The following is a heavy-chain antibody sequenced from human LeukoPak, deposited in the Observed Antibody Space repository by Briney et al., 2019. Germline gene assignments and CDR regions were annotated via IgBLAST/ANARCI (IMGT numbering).Heavy chain of an antibody. J-gene: IGHJ1*01. CDR3: ARGPPRGDYSGSGTYYNR. CDR1: GGSFTAYY. V-gene: IGHV4-34*01. D-gene: IGHD3-10*01. CDR2: INHSGST. Sequence: SETLSLTCAVYGGSFTAYYWSWLRQPPGKGLEWIGTINHSGSTTYNPSLKSRVSMSVDTSKDQFSLNLISVTAADTSVYFRARGPPRGDYSGSGTYYNRWGQGTLVTVSS.